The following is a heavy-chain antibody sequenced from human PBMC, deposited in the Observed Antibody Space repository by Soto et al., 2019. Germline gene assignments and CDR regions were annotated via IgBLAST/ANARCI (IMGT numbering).Heavy chain of an antibody. CDR2: IGGGDHDR. D-gene: IGHD1-20*01. CDR1: GFTFSIFA. Sequence: EVQLLESGGGLVQPGGSLRLSCAASGFTFSIFAMSWVHQAPGKGLEWVSSIGGGDHDRYYTDSVRGRFTISRDNSKNTVFLQMNSLRAEDTAIYYCVKDRMDHNSVWDPFDIWGQGTMVTVSS. V-gene: IGHV3-23*01. CDR3: VKDRMDHNSVWDPFDI. J-gene: IGHJ3*02.